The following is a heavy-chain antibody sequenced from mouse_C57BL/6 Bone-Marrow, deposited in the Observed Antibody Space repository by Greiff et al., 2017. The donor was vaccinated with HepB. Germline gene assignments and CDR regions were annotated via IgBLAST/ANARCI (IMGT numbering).Heavy chain of an antibody. CDR3: QRGRFAY. D-gene: IGHD4-1*02. V-gene: IGHV1-50*01. CDR2: IDPSDSYT. Sequence: QVQLQQPGAELVKPGASVKLSCKASGYTFTSYWMQWVKQRPGQGLEWIGEIDPSDSYTNYNQKFKGKATLTVDTSSSTAYMQLSSLTSEDSAVYYCQRGRFAYWGQGTLVTVSA. CDR1: GYTFTSYW. J-gene: IGHJ3*01.